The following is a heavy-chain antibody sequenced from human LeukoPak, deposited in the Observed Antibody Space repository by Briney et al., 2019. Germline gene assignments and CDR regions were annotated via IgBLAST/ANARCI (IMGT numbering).Heavy chain of an antibody. CDR3: AREGSSWYYFDY. V-gene: IGHV4-59*01. CDR2: VYSSGST. Sequence: PSETLSLTCTVSGDTTNTYYWSWMRQPPGQGLEWIGYVYSSGSTNYNPSLKSRVTISIDTSKRQFSLKLTSVTAADTAVYYCAREGSSWYYFDYWGQGTLVIVSS. J-gene: IGHJ4*02. D-gene: IGHD6-13*01. CDR1: GDTTNTYY.